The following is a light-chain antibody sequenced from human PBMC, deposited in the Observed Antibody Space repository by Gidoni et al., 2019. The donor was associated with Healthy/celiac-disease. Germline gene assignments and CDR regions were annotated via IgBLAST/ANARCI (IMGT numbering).Light chain of an antibody. V-gene: IGKV1-5*01. CDR2: AAS. Sequence: IQKTQSPSTLSASVGDRVTTTCRASQSISSWLAWYQQKPGKAPKILIYAASSLESGVPSRFSGSGSGTEFTLTISRLQPDDFATYYCQQYNSYSYTFGQGTKLEIK. CDR1: QSISSW. CDR3: QQYNSYSYT. J-gene: IGKJ2*01.